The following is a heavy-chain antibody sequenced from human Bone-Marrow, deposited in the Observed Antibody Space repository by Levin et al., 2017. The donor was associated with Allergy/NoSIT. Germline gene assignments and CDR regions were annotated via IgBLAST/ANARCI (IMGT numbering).Heavy chain of an antibody. CDR1: GGSVSSYN. Sequence: SETLSLTCSVSGGSVSSYNWNWIRQPPGKGLEWIGYVHDSGDTNYNPSLKSRVSISLDTSKNQFSLKLTSVTTADTAVYYCAREWELLSYFDYWGQGALVTVSS. V-gene: IGHV4-59*02. D-gene: IGHD1-26*01. CDR2: VHDSGDT. J-gene: IGHJ4*02. CDR3: AREWELLSYFDY.